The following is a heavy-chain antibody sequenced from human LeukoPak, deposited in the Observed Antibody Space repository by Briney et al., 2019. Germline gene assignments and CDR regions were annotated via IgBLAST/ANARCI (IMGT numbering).Heavy chain of an antibody. CDR1: GFTVSSNY. CDR3: ARSSGTYYIQDY. V-gene: IGHV3-66*01. D-gene: IGHD1-26*01. J-gene: IGHJ4*02. Sequence: GGSLRLSRAASGFTVSSNYMSWVRQAPGKGLECVSVIYSGGSTYYADSVKGRFIISRDNSKNTLYLQLNSLRAEDTAVYYCARSSGTYYIQDYWGQGTLVTVSS. CDR2: IYSGGST.